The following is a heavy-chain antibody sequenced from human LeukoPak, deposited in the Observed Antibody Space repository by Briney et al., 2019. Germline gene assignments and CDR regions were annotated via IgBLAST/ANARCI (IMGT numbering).Heavy chain of an antibody. J-gene: IGHJ4*02. CDR3: ARAGYEWELQFDY. CDR2: IIPILGIA. D-gene: IGHD1-26*01. CDR1: GGTFSSYA. V-gene: IGHV1-69*04. Sequence: GSSVKVSCKASGGTFSSYAISWVRQAPGQGLEWMGRIIPILGIANYAQKFQGRVTITADKSTSTAYMELSSLRSEDTAVYYCARAGYEWELQFDYWGQGTLVTVSS.